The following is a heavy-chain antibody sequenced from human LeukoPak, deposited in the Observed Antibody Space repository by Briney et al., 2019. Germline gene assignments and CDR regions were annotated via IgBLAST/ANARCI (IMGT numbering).Heavy chain of an antibody. Sequence: GASVTVSFKASGYTFSVYYVHWIRQAPGQGLEWMGWNKPKTGGTEYAPNFQGRVTMTRDTSISTAYMELSRLRSDDTAMYYCAREAVSGTILQGNIDYWGQGTLVTVSS. CDR2: NKPKTGGT. CDR3: AREAVSGTILQGNIDY. D-gene: IGHD1-14*01. J-gene: IGHJ4*02. V-gene: IGHV1-2*02. CDR1: GYTFSVYY.